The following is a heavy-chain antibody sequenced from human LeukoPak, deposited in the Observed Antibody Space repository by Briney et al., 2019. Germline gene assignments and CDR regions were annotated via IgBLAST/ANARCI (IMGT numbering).Heavy chain of an antibody. CDR3: IRDRGAVAGDNWFGP. CDR2: IFAGSGDT. Sequence: KPSETLSLTCSVSGGSISSYYWSWIRQPAGKGLEWIGRIFAGSGDTTYNSSLKSRVSMSVDTSNNQFSLNLRSVTAADTAVYFCIRDRGAVAGDNWFGPWGQGTLVTVSS. D-gene: IGHD6-19*01. CDR1: GGSISSYY. V-gene: IGHV4-4*07. J-gene: IGHJ5*02.